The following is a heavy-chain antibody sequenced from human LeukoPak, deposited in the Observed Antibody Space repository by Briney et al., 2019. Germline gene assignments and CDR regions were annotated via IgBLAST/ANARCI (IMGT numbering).Heavy chain of an antibody. CDR2: INHSGST. CDR1: GGSFSSYY. Sequence: PSETLSLTCAVYGGSFSSYYWSWTRQPPGKGLEWIGEINHSGSTNHNPSLKSRVTISVGTSKNQFSLKLSSVTAADTAVYYCARRSGYYKFDYWGQGTLVTVSS. J-gene: IGHJ4*02. CDR3: ARRSGYYKFDY. V-gene: IGHV4-34*01. D-gene: IGHD3-3*01.